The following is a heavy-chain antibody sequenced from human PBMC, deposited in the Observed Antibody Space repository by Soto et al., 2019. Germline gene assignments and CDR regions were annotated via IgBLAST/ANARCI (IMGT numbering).Heavy chain of an antibody. CDR2: ISWNSGSI. D-gene: IGHD6-13*01. J-gene: IGHJ4*02. CDR1: GFTFDDYA. V-gene: IGHV3-9*01. Sequence: EVQLVESGGGLVQPGRSLRLSCAASGFTFDDYAMHWVRQAPGKGLEWVSGISWNSGSIGYADSVKGRFTISRDNAKNSLYLQMNSLRAEDTALYYCAKAVAAAGTFALDSWGEGSLVTVSS. CDR3: AKAVAAAGTFALDS.